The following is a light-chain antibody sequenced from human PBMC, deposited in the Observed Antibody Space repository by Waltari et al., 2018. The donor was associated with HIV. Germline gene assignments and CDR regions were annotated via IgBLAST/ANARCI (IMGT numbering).Light chain of an antibody. Sequence: EIVLTHSPATLSLSPGERATLSCRASQITARDLAWYQQKPGQAPRLLIYDASNRATGIPARFSGSGSGTDFTLTISSLEPEDFAVYYCQQRSGWPPIYTFGQGTKLEIK. J-gene: IGKJ2*01. CDR3: QQRSGWPPIYT. V-gene: IGKV3-11*01. CDR2: DAS. CDR1: QITARD.